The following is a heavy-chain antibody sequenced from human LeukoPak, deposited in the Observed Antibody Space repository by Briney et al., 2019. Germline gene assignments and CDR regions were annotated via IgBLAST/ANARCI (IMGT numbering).Heavy chain of an antibody. V-gene: IGHV3-21*01. CDR3: ARDSDEYCSGGACSAFDH. CDR2: ISSSSSYI. D-gene: IGHD2-15*01. CDR1: GFTFSRYT. J-gene: IGHJ4*02. Sequence: GGSLRLSCAASGFTFSRYTMNWVRQAPGKGLEWVSSISSSSSYIYYADSMKGRFTISRDNAKKSLYLQMNSLRAEDTAVYYCARDSDEYCSGGACSAFDHWGQGTLVTVSS.